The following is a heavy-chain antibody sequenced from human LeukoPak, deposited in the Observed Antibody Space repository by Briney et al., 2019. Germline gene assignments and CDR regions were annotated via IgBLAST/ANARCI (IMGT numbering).Heavy chain of an antibody. CDR1: GYTFTGYY. D-gene: IGHD5-12*01. V-gene: IGHV1-46*01. Sequence: ASVKVSCKASGYTFTGYYMHWVRQAPGQGLEWMGWINPNSGSTSYAQKFQGRVTMTRDMSTSTVYMELSSLRSEDTAVYYCARDIPLPDIVATAYPGYYFDYWGQGTLVTVSS. CDR2: INPNSGST. CDR3: ARDIPLPDIVATAYPGYYFDY. J-gene: IGHJ4*02.